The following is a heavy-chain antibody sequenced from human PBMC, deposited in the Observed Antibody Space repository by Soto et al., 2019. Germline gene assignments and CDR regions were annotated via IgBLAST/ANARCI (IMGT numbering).Heavy chain of an antibody. Sequence: PGGSLRLSCTTSGFTFGDYSMSWFRQAPGKGLEWVGLIRSKAYGETTEYAASVTGRFTISRDDYKSTAYLQMNSLQTEDTGVYYRSSGAAADFYYGMDVWGQGTTVTVSS. CDR1: GFTFGDYS. CDR3: SSGAAADFYYGMDV. CDR2: IRSKAYGETT. D-gene: IGHD6-13*01. V-gene: IGHV3-49*03. J-gene: IGHJ6*02.